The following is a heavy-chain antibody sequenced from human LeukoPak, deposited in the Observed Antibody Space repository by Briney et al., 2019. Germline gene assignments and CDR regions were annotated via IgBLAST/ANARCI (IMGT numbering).Heavy chain of an antibody. J-gene: IGHJ3*02. CDR2: IYYSGST. Sequence: GSLRLSCAASGLTFSKYWLTWVRQAPGKGLEWIGYIYYSGSTNYNPSLKSRVTISVDTSKNQFSLKLSSVTAADTAVYYCARVGDYGDLRIWGQGTMVTVSS. D-gene: IGHD4-17*01. CDR3: ARVGDYGDLRI. V-gene: IGHV4-59*01. CDR1: GLTFSKYW.